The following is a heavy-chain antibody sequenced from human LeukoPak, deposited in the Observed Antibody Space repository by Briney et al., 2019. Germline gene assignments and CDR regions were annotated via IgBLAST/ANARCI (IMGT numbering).Heavy chain of an antibody. CDR2: IKSKTDGGTT. V-gene: IGHV3-15*01. CDR1: GFTFSNAW. Sequence: GGSLRLSCAASGFTFSNAWMSWVRQAPGKGLEWVGRIKSKTDGGTTDYAVPVKGRFTISRDDSKNTLYLQMNSLKTEDTAVYYCTTDPGYSQYSSSWDSDDYWGQGTLVTVSS. J-gene: IGHJ4*02. D-gene: IGHD6-13*01. CDR3: TTDPGYSQYSSSWDSDDY.